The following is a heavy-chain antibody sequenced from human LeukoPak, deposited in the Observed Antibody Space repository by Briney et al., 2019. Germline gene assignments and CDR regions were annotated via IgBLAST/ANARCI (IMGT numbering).Heavy chain of an antibody. Sequence: SQTLPLTFAISGDSVSSNSAIWNWIRQSPSRGLEWLGRTYYRSKWYIDYGASVKSRITINGDTSKNQFSLQLNSVTPEDTAVYYCARGYYASGFNPWGQGTLVTVSS. CDR1: GDSVSSNSAI. CDR2: TYYRSKWYI. J-gene: IGHJ5*02. D-gene: IGHD3-10*01. V-gene: IGHV6-1*01. CDR3: ARGYYASGFNP.